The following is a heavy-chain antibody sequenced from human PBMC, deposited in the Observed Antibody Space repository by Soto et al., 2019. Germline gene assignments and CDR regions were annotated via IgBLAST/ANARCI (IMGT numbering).Heavy chain of an antibody. CDR3: ARGGNPQILYDY. D-gene: IGHD3-3*01. V-gene: IGHV6-1*01. Sequence: SQTLSLTCAISGDSVSSNSAAWNWIRQSPSRGLEWLGRTYYRSKWYNDYAVSVKSRITINPDTSKNQFSLQLNSLTPEDTAVYFFARGGNPQILYDYWGQGTLVTVSS. CDR1: GDSVSSNSAA. J-gene: IGHJ4*02. CDR2: TYYRSKWYN.